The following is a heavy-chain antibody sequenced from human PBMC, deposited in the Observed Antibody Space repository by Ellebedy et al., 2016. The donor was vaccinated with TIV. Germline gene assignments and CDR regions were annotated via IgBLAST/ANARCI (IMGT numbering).Heavy chain of an antibody. CDR1: GVSISKSGYY. CDR3: ARGIGYDILSGILEY. D-gene: IGHD3-9*01. J-gene: IGHJ4*02. CDR2: MYYSGNV. Sequence: MPSETLSLTCIISGVSISKSGYYWGWIRQPPGKGLEWIGSMYYSGNVYYNPSLKSRVTISVDAPGNQFSLDLSSVTAADTAVYYCARGIGYDILSGILEYWGQGTLLTVSS. V-gene: IGHV4-39*07.